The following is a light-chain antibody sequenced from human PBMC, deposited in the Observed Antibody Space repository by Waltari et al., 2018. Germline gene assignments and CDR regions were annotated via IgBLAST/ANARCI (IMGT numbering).Light chain of an antibody. Sequence: QSVLTQPPSASGVPGQRVTISCSGRSSRIGRNYVYWYQHVPGTAPKLLIYRNSQRPSGVPDRFSGSKSGTSASLAISGLRSEDEAHYYCAAWDDSLICPVFGTGTKVSVL. CDR3: AAWDDSLICPV. J-gene: IGLJ1*01. CDR2: RNS. V-gene: IGLV1-47*01. CDR1: SSRIGRNY.